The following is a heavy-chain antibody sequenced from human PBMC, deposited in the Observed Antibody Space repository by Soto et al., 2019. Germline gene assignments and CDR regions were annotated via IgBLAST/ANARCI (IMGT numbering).Heavy chain of an antibody. D-gene: IGHD3-22*01. CDR2: ISGSGGST. CDR1: GFTFSSYA. CDR3: AKDGPTTYYYDSTPDWYLDL. J-gene: IGHJ2*01. V-gene: IGHV3-23*01. Sequence: GGSLRLSCAASGFTFSSYAMSWVRQAPGKGLGWVSAISGSGGSTYYADSVKGRFTISRDNSKNTLYLQMNSLRAEDTAVYYCAKDGPTTYYYDSTPDWYLDLWGRGTLVTVSS.